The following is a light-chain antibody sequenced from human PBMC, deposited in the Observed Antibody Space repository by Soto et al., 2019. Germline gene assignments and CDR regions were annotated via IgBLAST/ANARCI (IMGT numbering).Light chain of an antibody. V-gene: IGLV1-47*02. Sequence: QSVLTQPPSASGTPGQRVTISCSGRFSNIGSNYVYWYQQLPGTAPTLLIFTNDQRTSGVPGRFSGSKSGTSASLAISGLRSEDEADYYCAVWDDSLRGWVFGGGTKLTVL. J-gene: IGLJ3*02. CDR2: TND. CDR1: FSNIGSNY. CDR3: AVWDDSLRGWV.